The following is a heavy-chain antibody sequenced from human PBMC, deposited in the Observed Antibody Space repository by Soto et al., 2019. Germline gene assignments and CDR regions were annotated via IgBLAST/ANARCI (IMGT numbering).Heavy chain of an antibody. J-gene: IGHJ6*02. D-gene: IGHD1-1*01. CDR1: GGTFSSYA. Sequence: ASVKVSCKASGGTFSSYAISWVRQAPGQGLEWMGGIIPIFGTANYAQKFQGRVTITADESTSTAYMELSSLRSEDTAVYYCARGKKLERRRYYYYYGMDVWGQGTTVTVSS. CDR3: ARGKKLERRRYYYYYGMDV. V-gene: IGHV1-69*13. CDR2: IIPIFGTA.